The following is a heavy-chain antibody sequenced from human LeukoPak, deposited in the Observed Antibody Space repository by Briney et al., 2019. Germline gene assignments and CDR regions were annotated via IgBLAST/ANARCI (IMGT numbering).Heavy chain of an antibody. V-gene: IGHV4-59*08. Sequence: PSETLSLTCTVSGDSINDYYWTWLRQPPGKGLKWIGYIYYSGNTNYNPSLKSRVTISLDTSKNQFSLKLTSVTAADTAMYYCARRKAKTPNYFDYWGQGALVTVSS. CDR3: ARRKAKTPNYFDY. CDR1: GDSINDYY. J-gene: IGHJ4*02. CDR2: IYYSGNT.